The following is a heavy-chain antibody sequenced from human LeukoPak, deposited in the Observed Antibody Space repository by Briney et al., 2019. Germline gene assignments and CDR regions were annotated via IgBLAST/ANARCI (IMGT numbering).Heavy chain of an antibody. V-gene: IGHV3-21*01. Sequence: GGTLRLSCAASGFTFSSYSMNWVRQAPGKGLEWVSSISSSSSYIYYADSVKGRFTISRDNAKNSLYLQMNSLRAEDTAVYYCASAGSFGSGSYPSHFDYWGQGTLVTASS. D-gene: IGHD3-10*01. CDR1: GFTFSSYS. J-gene: IGHJ4*02. CDR3: ASAGSFGSGSYPSHFDY. CDR2: ISSSSSYI.